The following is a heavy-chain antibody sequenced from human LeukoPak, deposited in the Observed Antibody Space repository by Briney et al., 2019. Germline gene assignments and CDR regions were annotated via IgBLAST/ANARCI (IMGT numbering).Heavy chain of an antibody. CDR3: ASDPARDYYDSSGYFRWIDY. J-gene: IGHJ4*02. CDR2: ISGSGNTI. D-gene: IGHD3-22*01. V-gene: IGHV3-11*01. CDR1: GFTFSDYY. Sequence: GGSLRLSCAASGFTFSDYYMSWIRQAPGKGLEWVSYISGSGNTIYYADSVKGRFTISRDNAKNSLYLQMSSLRAEDTAVYYCASDPARDYYDSSGYFRWIDYWGQGTLVTVSS.